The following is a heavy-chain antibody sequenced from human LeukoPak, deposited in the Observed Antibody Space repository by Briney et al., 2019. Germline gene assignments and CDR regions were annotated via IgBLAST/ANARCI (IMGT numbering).Heavy chain of an antibody. D-gene: IGHD6-19*01. CDR3: ARAEGSSGRRIFDY. CDR1: GGSVSSGSYY. J-gene: IGHJ4*02. Sequence: SETLSLTCTVCGGSVSSGSYYWSWIRQPPGKGLEWIGYVYYSGTANNNPSLNSRVTVSVDTSKNQFSLRLTYLTAAGTAVYYCARAEGSSGRRIFDYWGQGTLVTVSS. V-gene: IGHV4-61*01. CDR2: VYYSGTA.